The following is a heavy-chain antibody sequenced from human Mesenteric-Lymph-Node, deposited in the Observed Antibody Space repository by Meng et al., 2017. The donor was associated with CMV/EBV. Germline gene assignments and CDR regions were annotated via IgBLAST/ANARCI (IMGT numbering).Heavy chain of an antibody. CDR3: ARALALDV. D-gene: IGHD3-3*02. J-gene: IGHJ6*02. Sequence: GGSLRLSCAASGFTVSSNHMSWVRQAPGKGLEWVSIIYSGGSTYYADSVKGRFTISRDNAKNSLYLQMNSLRAEDTAVYYCARALALDVWGQGTTVTVSS. CDR1: GFTVSSNH. V-gene: IGHV3-66*01. CDR2: IYSGGST.